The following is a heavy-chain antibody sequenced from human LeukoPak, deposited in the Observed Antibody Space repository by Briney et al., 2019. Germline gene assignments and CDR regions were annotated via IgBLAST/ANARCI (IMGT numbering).Heavy chain of an antibody. CDR3: ARPRTVTLVAFDI. V-gene: IGHV4-34*01. D-gene: IGHD5-18*01. CDR2: INHSGST. CDR1: GGSFSGYY. Sequence: SETLSLTCAVYGGSFSGYYWSWIRQPPGKGLEWIGEINHSGSTNYNPSLKSRVTISVDTSKNQFSLKLSSVTAADTAVYYCARPRTVTLVAFDIWGQGTMVTVFS. J-gene: IGHJ3*02.